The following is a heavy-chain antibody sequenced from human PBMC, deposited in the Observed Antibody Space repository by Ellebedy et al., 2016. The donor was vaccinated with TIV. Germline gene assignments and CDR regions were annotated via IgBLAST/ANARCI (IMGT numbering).Heavy chain of an antibody. CDR2: IKQDGSDK. CDR3: AREYSAFDF. V-gene: IGHV3-7*05. Sequence: LSLTXXASGFTFTTFWMTWVRQAPGKGLEWVANIKQDGSDKYYVDSVKGRFTISRDSAENSLHLQMNSLRAEDTAVYYCAREYSAFDFWGQGTMVTVSS. J-gene: IGHJ3*01. D-gene: IGHD2-15*01. CDR1: GFTFTTFW.